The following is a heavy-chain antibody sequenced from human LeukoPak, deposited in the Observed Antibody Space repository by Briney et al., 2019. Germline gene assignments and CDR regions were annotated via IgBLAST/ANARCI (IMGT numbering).Heavy chain of an antibody. CDR1: GFTFSSYG. D-gene: IGHD5-18*01. CDR3: ARGSKIQLWVQKYYFDY. V-gene: IGHV3-33*01. J-gene: IGHJ4*02. Sequence: PGGSLRLSCAASGFTFSSYGMHWVRQAPGKGLEWVAVIWYDGSNKYYADSVKGRFTIPRDNSKNTLYLQMNSLRAEDTAVYYCARGSKIQLWVQKYYFDYWGQGTLVTVSS. CDR2: IWYDGSNK.